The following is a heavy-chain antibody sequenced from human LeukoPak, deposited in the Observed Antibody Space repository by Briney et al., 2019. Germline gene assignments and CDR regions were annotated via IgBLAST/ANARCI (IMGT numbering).Heavy chain of an antibody. V-gene: IGHV5-51*01. CDR2: IYPGDADS. CDR1: GYSFTNYW. J-gene: IGHJ4*02. D-gene: IGHD3-22*01. Sequence: AESLKISCEGCGYSFTNYWIGWVRQMRGKGLEWMGIIYPGDADSRYSTSFQGLVTISADRSISTAYLQWSSLEASDTAMYYCARHYDYDTSGYYGFDYWGQGTLVTVSS. CDR3: ARHYDYDTSGYYGFDY.